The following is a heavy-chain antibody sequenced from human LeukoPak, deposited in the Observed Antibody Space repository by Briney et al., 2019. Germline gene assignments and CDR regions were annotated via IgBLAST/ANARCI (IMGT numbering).Heavy chain of an antibody. CDR1: GFTFSSYS. CDR2: SSSSSSDI. V-gene: IGHV3-21*01. D-gene: IGHD3-9*01. J-gene: IGHJ3*02. CDR3: ARPVDYDILTGYYKRADAFDI. Sequence: GVSLRLSCAASGFTFSSYSMNWVRQAPRKGLEWVSSSSSSSSDIYYADSVKGRFTISRDNAKNSLYLQMNSLRAEDTAVYYCARPVDYDILTGYYKRADAFDIWGQGTMVTVSS.